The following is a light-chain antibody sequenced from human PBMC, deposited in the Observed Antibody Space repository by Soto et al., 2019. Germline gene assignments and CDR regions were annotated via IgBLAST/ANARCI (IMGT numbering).Light chain of an antibody. J-gene: IGKJ5*01. CDR1: HSVNSH. CDR2: DAS. Sequence: MKMTQSPATLSVSPGERVTLSCSTSHSVNSHVAWYQQKPGQAPRLLIYDASTRATGIPDRFSGGGSGTEFTLTISSLQSEDFVVYYCQQYSSWPPTTFGQGTRLEIK. V-gene: IGKV3-15*01. CDR3: QQYSSWPPTT.